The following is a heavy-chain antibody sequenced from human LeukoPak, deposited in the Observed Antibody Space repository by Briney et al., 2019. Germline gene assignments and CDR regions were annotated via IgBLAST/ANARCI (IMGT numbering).Heavy chain of an antibody. CDR3: ARDNKRELLGAFDI. V-gene: IGHV3-21*01. Sequence: GGSLRLSCAASGFTFSSYSMNWVRQAPGKGLEWVSSISSSSSYIYYADSVKGRFTISRDNAKNSLYLQMNSLRAEDTAVYYCARDNKRELLGAFDIWGQGTMVTVSS. J-gene: IGHJ3*02. D-gene: IGHD1-26*01. CDR2: ISSSSSYI. CDR1: GFTFSSYS.